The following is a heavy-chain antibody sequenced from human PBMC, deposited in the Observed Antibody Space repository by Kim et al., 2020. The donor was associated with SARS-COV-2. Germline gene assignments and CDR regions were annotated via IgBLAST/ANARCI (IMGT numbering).Heavy chain of an antibody. CDR1: GYTFSDYI. V-gene: IGHV1-2*02. CDR2: MYSKTGDT. D-gene: IGHD2-2*01. J-gene: IGHJ4*02. Sequence: ASVKVSCKASGYTFSDYIVQWVRQDPGHGLEWLGWMYSKTGDTKYTQRFQDRVTLTRDMSINTAYMELSGLRSDDTAIYYCARDFKGTSNWEFDYWGQGTLVTVSS. CDR3: ARDFKGTSNWEFDY.